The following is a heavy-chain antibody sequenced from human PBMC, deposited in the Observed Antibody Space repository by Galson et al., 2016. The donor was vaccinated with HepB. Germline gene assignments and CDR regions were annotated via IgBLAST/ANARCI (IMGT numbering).Heavy chain of an antibody. CDR1: DDSIRGYY. CDR3: ARHCSRTYCPEGTDAFDV. J-gene: IGHJ3*01. CDR2: IYSTGST. D-gene: IGHD1-14*01. V-gene: IGHV4-59*08. Sequence: SETLSLTCTVSDDSIRGYYWSWIRQPPGKGLEWIGCIYSTGSTKYNPSLKSRVAITVDAAKNQFSLQLTSVTPADSAIYFCARHCSRTYCPEGTDAFDVWGQGTLVTVSS.